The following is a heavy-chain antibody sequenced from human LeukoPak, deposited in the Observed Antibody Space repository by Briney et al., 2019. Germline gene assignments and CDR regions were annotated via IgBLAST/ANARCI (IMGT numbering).Heavy chain of an antibody. Sequence: PSETLSLTCTVSGGSISSSSYYWGWIRQPPGKGLEWIGSIYYSGSTYYNPSLKSRVTISVDTSKNQFSLKLSSVTAADTAVYYCARHNADRSSWYGDDWGQGTLVTVSS. CDR2: IYYSGST. CDR1: GGSISSSSYY. CDR3: ARHNADRSSWYGDD. D-gene: IGHD6-13*01. J-gene: IGHJ4*02. V-gene: IGHV4-39*01.